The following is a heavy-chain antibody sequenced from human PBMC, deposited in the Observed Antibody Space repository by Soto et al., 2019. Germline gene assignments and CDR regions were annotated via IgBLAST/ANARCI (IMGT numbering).Heavy chain of an antibody. D-gene: IGHD5-18*01. CDR3: ATLNSFGSDY. Sequence: PAGSMRLSCAASGFTFSSYWMHWVRQTAGKGLVWVSQINSDGSATRYADSVKGRFTISRDNAKNTVYLQMNSLRAEDTAVYYWATLNSFGSDYWGQGTMGIVS. J-gene: IGHJ4*02. CDR1: GFTFSSYW. V-gene: IGHV3-74*01. CDR2: INSDGSAT.